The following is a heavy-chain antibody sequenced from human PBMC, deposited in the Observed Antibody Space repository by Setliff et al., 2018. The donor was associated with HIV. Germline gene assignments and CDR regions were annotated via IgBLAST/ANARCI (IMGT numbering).Heavy chain of an antibody. V-gene: IGHV3-30*03. J-gene: IGHJ4*02. CDR1: GFTFSSYD. D-gene: IGHD3-16*02. Sequence: HPGGSLRLSCAASGFTFSSYDLHWVRQAPGKGLEWVAVISYDGNDKYYADSVKGRFTISRDKSKHTLYLQLNSLRPDDTAVYSCARGFQSYYFDHWGQGTLVTVSS. CDR2: ISYDGNDK. CDR3: ARGFQSYYFDH.